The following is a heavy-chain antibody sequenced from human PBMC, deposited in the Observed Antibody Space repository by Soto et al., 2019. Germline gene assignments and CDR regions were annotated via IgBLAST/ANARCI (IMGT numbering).Heavy chain of an antibody. J-gene: IGHJ4*02. D-gene: IGHD1-26*01. CDR2: MQPSSGRT. V-gene: IGHV1-8*01. Sequence: XSVKLACKASGYRFTSLDINWVRQTTGQGLEWMGWMQPSSGRTGYAQKFQGRVTMTRDTSINTAYMELSSLTSDDTAFYYCARGVTAGVDYCGQGTLVTVSS. CDR1: GYRFTSLD. CDR3: ARGVTAGVDY.